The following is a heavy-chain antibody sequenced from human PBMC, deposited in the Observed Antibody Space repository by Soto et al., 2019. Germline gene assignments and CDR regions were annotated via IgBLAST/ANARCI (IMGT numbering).Heavy chain of an antibody. Sequence: QVQLVQSGAEVKKPGSSVKVSCKASGGTFSSYAISWVRQAPGQGLEWMGGIIPIFGTANYAQKFQGRVTITADESTSTAYMELSSLRSADKAVYYCARGAGPAYISGYDPHYWGQATLVTVSS. CDR3: ARGAGPAYISGYDPHY. V-gene: IGHV1-69*01. D-gene: IGHD3-22*01. CDR1: GGTFSSYA. CDR2: IIPIFGTA. J-gene: IGHJ4*02.